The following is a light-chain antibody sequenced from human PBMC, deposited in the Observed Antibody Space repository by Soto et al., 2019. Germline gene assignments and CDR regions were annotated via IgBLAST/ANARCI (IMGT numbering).Light chain of an antibody. CDR1: LSASSSY. V-gene: IGKV3-20*01. J-gene: IGKJ1*01. CDR3: QHYARSVGT. CDR2: GAS. Sequence: EIVLTQSPGTLSLSPGERATVSCRASLSASSSYFAWYQQKPGQAPRLLISGASNRATGIPDRFSGSGSGTDFTLTISRLEPEDFAVYYCQHYARSVGTFGQGTRVEIK.